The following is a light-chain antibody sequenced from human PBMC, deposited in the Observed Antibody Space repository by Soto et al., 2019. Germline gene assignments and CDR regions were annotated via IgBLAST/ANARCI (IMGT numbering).Light chain of an antibody. CDR3: QHYAAAPIT. CDR2: GAS. V-gene: IGKV3-20*01. J-gene: IGKJ5*01. CDR1: QSVGGN. Sequence: TVLTQSPVTLSLSPGERATLSCRASQSVGGNVAWYQQKPGQAPKLLISGASSRAPGIPGRFSGSGSGADFTLSISRLEPEDFALYYCQHYAAAPITFGQGTRLDI.